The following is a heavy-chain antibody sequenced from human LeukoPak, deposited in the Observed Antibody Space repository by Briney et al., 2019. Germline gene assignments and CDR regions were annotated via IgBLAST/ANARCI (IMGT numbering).Heavy chain of an antibody. Sequence: GGSLRLSCAASGFTFTDSGIHWVRQAPGKGLEWVSVIYSGGDTYYADSVKGRFTISRDNSKNTLYLQMNSLRAEDTAGYYCASGRGRASDYYYGMDVWGQGTTVTVSS. D-gene: IGHD3-10*01. V-gene: IGHV3-NL1*01. CDR1: GFTFTDSG. J-gene: IGHJ6*02. CDR3: ASGRGRASDYYYGMDV. CDR2: IYSGGDT.